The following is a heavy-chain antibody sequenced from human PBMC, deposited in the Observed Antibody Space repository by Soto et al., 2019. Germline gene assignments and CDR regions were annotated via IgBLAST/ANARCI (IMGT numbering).Heavy chain of an antibody. CDR2: ISSSSSYI. V-gene: IGHV3-21*01. D-gene: IGHD2-2*01. CDR1: GFTFSSYS. Sequence: GGSLRLSCAASGFTFSSYSMNWVRQAPGKGLEWVSSISSSSSYIYYADSVKGRFTISRDNAKNSLYLQMNSLRAEDTAVYYCARAPDCSSTSCYYYYYMDVWGKGTTVTVSS. CDR3: ARAPDCSSTSCYYYYYMDV. J-gene: IGHJ6*03.